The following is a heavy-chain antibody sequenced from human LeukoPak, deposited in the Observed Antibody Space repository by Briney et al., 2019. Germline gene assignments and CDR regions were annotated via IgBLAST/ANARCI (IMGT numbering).Heavy chain of an antibody. D-gene: IGHD3-10*01. CDR3: ATDHTTYGSGLNWFDP. V-gene: IGHV1-24*01. J-gene: IGHJ5*02. Sequence: ASVKVSCKVSGYTLTELSMHWVRQAPGKGLEWMGGFDPEDGETIYAQKFQGRVTMTEDTSTDTAYMELSSLRSEDTAAYYCATDHTTYGSGLNWFDPWGQGTLVTVSS. CDR1: GYTLTELS. CDR2: FDPEDGET.